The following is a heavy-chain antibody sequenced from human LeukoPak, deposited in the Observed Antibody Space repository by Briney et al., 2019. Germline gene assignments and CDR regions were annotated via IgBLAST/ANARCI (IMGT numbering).Heavy chain of an antibody. CDR2: IYHSGST. Sequence: PSETLSLTCTVSGYSISSGYYWGWIRQPPGKGLEWIGSIYHSGSTYYNPSLKSRVTISVDTSKNQFSLKLSSVTAADTAVYYCARESGVTMVRGRKRVWFDPWGQGTLVTVSS. V-gene: IGHV4-38-2*02. CDR3: ARESGVTMVRGRKRVWFDP. CDR1: GYSISSGYY. J-gene: IGHJ5*02. D-gene: IGHD3-10*01.